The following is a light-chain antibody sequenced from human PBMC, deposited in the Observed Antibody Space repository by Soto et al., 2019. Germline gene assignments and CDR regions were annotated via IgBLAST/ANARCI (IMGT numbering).Light chain of an antibody. CDR3: SSYTSSSTPV. CDR1: SSDVGGYNY. Sequence: QSALTQPASVSGSPGQSITISCTGTSSDVGGYNYVSWYQQHPGKAPKLMIYDVSNRPSGVSNRFSGSKSGNTASLPISGLQAEDEADYYCSSYTSSSTPVFGGGTKVTVL. J-gene: IGLJ2*01. CDR2: DVS. V-gene: IGLV2-14*01.